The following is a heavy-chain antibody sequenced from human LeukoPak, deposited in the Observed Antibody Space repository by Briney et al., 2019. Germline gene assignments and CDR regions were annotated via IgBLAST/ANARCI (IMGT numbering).Heavy chain of an antibody. V-gene: IGHV3-7*01. CDR1: GFTFSSQW. CDR2: VNQGGTEK. CDR3: AREHYFYHMDG. J-gene: IGHJ6*03. Sequence: GGSLRLSCAASGFTFSSQWMSWVRQAPGKGLEWVANVNQGGTEKYYVDSVKGRFTISRDNAENSLYLQMNSLRAEDTAVYYCAREHYFYHMDGWGEGTTVTVSS.